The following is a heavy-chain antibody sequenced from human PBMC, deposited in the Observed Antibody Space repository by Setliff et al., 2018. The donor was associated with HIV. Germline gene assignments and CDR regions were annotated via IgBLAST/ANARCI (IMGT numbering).Heavy chain of an antibody. D-gene: IGHD2-15*01. CDR2: IYSGGST. CDR1: GFTVSNNY. Sequence: GGSLRLSCAASGFTVSNNYMKWVRQAPGKGLGWVSLIYSGGSTYYADSVKGRFTISRDNSKNTLYLQMNSLRAEDTAVYYCARDKTCSGGSCYGTWGQGTMVTVSS. CDR3: ARDKTCSGGSCYGT. V-gene: IGHV3-53*01. J-gene: IGHJ5*02.